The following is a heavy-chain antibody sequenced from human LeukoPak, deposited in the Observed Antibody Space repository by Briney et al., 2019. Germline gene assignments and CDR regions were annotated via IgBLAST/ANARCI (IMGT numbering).Heavy chain of an antibody. V-gene: IGHV5-10-1*01. CDR2: IDPSDSYT. D-gene: IGHD1-1*01. CDR1: GYSFTSYW. Sequence: GESLKISCKGSGYSFTSYWISWVRQMPGKGLEWMGRIDPSDSYTNYSPSFQGHVTISADKSISTAYLQWSSLKASDTAMYYCARTVQLELPFSDYWGQGTLVTVSS. CDR3: ARTVQLELPFSDY. J-gene: IGHJ4*02.